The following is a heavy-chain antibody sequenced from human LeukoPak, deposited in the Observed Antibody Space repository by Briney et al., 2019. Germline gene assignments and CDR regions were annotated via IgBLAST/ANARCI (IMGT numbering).Heavy chain of an antibody. CDR2: IIPIFGTA. Sequence: SVKVSCKASGGTFSSYAISWVRQAPGQGLKWMGGIIPIFGTANYAQKFQGRVTITADESTSTAYMELSSLRSEDTAVYYCARADDYGDYYFDYWGQGTLVTVSS. J-gene: IGHJ4*02. D-gene: IGHD4-17*01. CDR3: ARADDYGDYYFDY. V-gene: IGHV1-69*13. CDR1: GGTFSSYA.